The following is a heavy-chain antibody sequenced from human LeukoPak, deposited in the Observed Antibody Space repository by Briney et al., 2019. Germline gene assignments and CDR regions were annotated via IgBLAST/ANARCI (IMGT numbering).Heavy chain of an antibody. J-gene: IGHJ4*03. CDR3: AKDSSRYSSGWYYFDY. CDR2: ISWNSGSI. Sequence: GRSLRLSCAASGFTFDDYAMHWVRQAPGKGLEWVSGISWNSGSIGYADSVKGRFTISRDNAKNSLYLQMNSLRAEDTALYYCAKDSSRYSSGWYYFDYWGQGTMVTVSS. D-gene: IGHD6-19*01. V-gene: IGHV3-9*01. CDR1: GFTFDDYA.